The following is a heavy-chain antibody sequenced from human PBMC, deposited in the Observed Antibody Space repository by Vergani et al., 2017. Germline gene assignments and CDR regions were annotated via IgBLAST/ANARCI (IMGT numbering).Heavy chain of an antibody. CDR1: GFTFSSYA. J-gene: IGHJ2*01. CDR3: AREASYFDR. CDR2: ISGSGGST. V-gene: IGHV3-23*01. Sequence: EVQLLESGGGLVQPGGSLRLSCAASGFTFSSYAMSWVRQAPGKGLEWFSAISGSGGSTYYADSVKGRFTISRDNSKNPLYLQMTSLSAEDPAVYYCAREASYFDRWGHGTLVTVSS.